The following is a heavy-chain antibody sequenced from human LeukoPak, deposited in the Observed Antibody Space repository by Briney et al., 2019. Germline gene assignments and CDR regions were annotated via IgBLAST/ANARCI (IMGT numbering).Heavy chain of an antibody. D-gene: IGHD3-10*01. CDR2: ISASGNPM. V-gene: IGHV3-48*03. J-gene: IGHJ4*02. CDR1: GFTFSNYE. Sequence: GGSLRLSCAASGFTFSNYEMNWVRQAPGKGLEWISYISASGNPMFYADSVKGRFTISRDNAKNSLYLQKDSLRAEDTAIYYCAKDGGSGILYWGQGTLVTVSS. CDR3: AKDGGSGILY.